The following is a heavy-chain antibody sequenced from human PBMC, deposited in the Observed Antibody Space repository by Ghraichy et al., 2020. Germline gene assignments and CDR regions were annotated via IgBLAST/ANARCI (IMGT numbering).Heavy chain of an antibody. V-gene: IGHV3-53*04. Sequence: GGSLRLSCAASGFTVSSNYMSWVRQAPGKGLEWVSVIYSGGSTYYADSVKGRFTISRHNSKNTLYLQMNSLRAEDTAVYYCARDRGAVAGTPRMSDAFDIWGQGTMVTVSS. CDR3: ARDRGAVAGTPRMSDAFDI. CDR2: IYSGGST. J-gene: IGHJ3*02. CDR1: GFTVSSNY. D-gene: IGHD6-19*01.